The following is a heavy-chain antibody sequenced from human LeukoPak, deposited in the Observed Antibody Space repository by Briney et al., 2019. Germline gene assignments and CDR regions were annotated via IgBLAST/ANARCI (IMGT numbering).Heavy chain of an antibody. J-gene: IGHJ3*02. CDR1: GFTFSSYA. D-gene: IGHD3-22*01. V-gene: IGHV3-7*01. Sequence: GGSLRLSCAASGFTFSSYAMSWVRQAPGKGLEWVANIKQDGSEKYYVDSVKGRFTISRDNAKNSLYLQMNSLRAEDTAVYYCARRGTKTRYYYDSSGPHDAFDIWGQGTMVTVSS. CDR2: IKQDGSEK. CDR3: ARRGTKTRYYYDSSGPHDAFDI.